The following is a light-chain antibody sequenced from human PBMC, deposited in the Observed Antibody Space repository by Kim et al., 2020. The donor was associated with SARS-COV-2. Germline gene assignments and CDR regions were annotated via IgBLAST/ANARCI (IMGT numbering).Light chain of an antibody. CDR3: QQYNNWPLT. J-gene: IGKJ4*01. CDR2: GAS. CDR1: QSVNSN. V-gene: IGKV3-15*01. Sequence: MSPRQSATLSCRASQSVNSNLAWYQQKPGQAPRLLIYGASTRATAVPARFSGSGSRTEFTLTITSLQSEDFAVYYCQQYNNWPLTFGGGTKVDIK.